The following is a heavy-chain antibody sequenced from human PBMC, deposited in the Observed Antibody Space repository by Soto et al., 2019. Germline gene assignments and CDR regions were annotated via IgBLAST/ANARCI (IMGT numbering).Heavy chain of an antibody. D-gene: IGHD4-17*01. Sequence: ASVKVSCKVSGYTLTELSMHWVRQAPGKGLEWMGGVDPEDGETIYAQKFQGGVTMTEDTSIDTADMELSRLRSDETAVYYCARDTDYGGNSVWFAPWGQGTLVTVSS. J-gene: IGHJ5*02. CDR3: ARDTDYGGNSVWFAP. CDR1: GYTLTELS. CDR2: VDPEDGET. V-gene: IGHV1-24*01.